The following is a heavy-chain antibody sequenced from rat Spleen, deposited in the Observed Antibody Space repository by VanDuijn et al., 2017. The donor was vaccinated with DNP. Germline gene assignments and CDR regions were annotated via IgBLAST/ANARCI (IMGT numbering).Heavy chain of an antibody. J-gene: IGHJ2*01. V-gene: IGHV2-6*01. Sequence: QVQLKESGPGLVQPSQTLSLTCTVSGFSLTSYTVSWVRQPPGKGLEWIAAMSSGGNTQFNSALKSRLSISKDTSKSQVFLKMNSLQTEDTATYYCARDRRGYFDYWGQGAMVTVSS. CDR1: GFSLTSYT. CDR2: MSSGGNT. D-gene: IGHD1-11*01. CDR3: ARDRRGYFDY.